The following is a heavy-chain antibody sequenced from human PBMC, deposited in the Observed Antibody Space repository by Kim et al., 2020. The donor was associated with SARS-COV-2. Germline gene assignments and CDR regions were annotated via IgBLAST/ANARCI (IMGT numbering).Heavy chain of an antibody. CDR1: GYTLTELS. CDR3: ATGQTIVVVPAAIRSYYYYYGMDV. Sequence: ASVKVSCKVSGYTLTELSMHWVRQAPGKGLEWMGGFAPEDGETIYAQKFQGRVTMTEDTSTDTAYMELSSLRSEDTAVYYCATGQTIVVVPAAIRSYYYYYGMDVWGQGTTVTVSS. V-gene: IGHV1-24*01. CDR2: FAPEDGET. D-gene: IGHD2-2*01. J-gene: IGHJ6*02.